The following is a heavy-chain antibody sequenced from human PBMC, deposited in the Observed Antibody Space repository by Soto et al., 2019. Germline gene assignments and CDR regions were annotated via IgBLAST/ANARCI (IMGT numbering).Heavy chain of an antibody. D-gene: IGHD2-15*01. J-gene: IGHJ6*03. Sequence: ASVKVSCKASGYTFTSYGISWVRQAPGQGLEWMGWISAYNGNTNYAQKLQGRVTMTTDTSTSTAYMELRSLRSDDTAVYYCGRVVVVAATVKNYYYYYMDVWGKGTTVTVSS. CDR2: ISAYNGNT. CDR3: GRVVVVAATVKNYYYYYMDV. V-gene: IGHV1-18*01. CDR1: GYTFTSYG.